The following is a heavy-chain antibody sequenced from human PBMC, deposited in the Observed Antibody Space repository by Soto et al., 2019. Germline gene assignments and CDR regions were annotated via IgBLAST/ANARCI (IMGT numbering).Heavy chain of an antibody. Sequence: KTSETLSLTCAVYGGSFSGYYWSWIRQPPGKGLEWIGEINHSGSTNYNPSLKSRVTISVDTSKNQFSLKLSSVTAADTAVYYCARGLIGYWDQGTLVTVSS. V-gene: IGHV4-34*01. CDR3: ARGLIGY. CDR1: GGSFSGYY. CDR2: INHSGST. J-gene: IGHJ4*02.